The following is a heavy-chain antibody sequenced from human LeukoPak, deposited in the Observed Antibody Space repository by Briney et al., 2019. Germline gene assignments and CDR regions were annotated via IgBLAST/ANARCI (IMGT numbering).Heavy chain of an antibody. J-gene: IGHJ4*02. Sequence: GGSLRLSCAASGFTFTKYGMSWVRQAPGKGLEWISTISDSGAYTYYADFVKGRFTVSRDNSKNMVFLEVNSLRAEDTAVYYCAREGRSVVIKFFEYWGQGTLVTVSS. CDR2: ISDSGAYT. CDR3: AREGRSVVIKFFEY. V-gene: IGHV3-23*01. CDR1: GFTFTKYG. D-gene: IGHD2-2*01.